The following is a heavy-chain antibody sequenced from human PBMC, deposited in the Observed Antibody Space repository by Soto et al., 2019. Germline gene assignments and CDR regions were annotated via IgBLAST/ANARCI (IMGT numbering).Heavy chain of an antibody. J-gene: IGHJ4*02. V-gene: IGHV2-5*02. D-gene: IGHD2-2*01. CDR1: GFSLSTNAVG. Sequence: QITLKESGPTLVKPTQTLTLTCTFSGFSLSTNAVGVGWIRQPPGKALEWLALIYWDDDKRYSPSLKSRLTITKDTSKTQVVPTMTNMAPLDTATYYCAHGSRYAHYFVSWGQGTLVTVSS. CDR2: IYWDDDK. CDR3: AHGSRYAHYFVS.